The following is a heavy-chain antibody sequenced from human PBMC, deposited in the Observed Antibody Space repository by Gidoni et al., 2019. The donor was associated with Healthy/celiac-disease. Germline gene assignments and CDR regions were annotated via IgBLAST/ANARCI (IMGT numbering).Heavy chain of an antibody. CDR3: ARGENWNYGNYDY. CDR1: GFTVSSNY. CDR2: IYSGGNT. V-gene: IGHV3-66*02. Sequence: EVQLVESGGGLVQPGGSLRLSCAASGFTVSSNYMSWVRQAPGKGLEWVSVIYSGGNTYYADSVKGRFTISRDNSKNTLYLQMNSLRAEDTAVYYCARGENWNYGNYDYWGQGTLVTVSS. D-gene: IGHD1-7*01. J-gene: IGHJ4*02.